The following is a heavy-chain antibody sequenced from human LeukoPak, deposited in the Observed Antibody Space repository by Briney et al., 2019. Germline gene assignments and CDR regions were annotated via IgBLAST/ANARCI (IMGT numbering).Heavy chain of an antibody. V-gene: IGHV4-59*12. D-gene: IGHD5/OR15-5a*01. Sequence: SETLSLTCTVSGGSISSYYWSWIRQPPGKGLEWIGYIYYSGSTNYNPSLKSRVTISVDTSKNQFSLKLSSVTAADTAVYYCARFYDGGNYFDYWGQGTLVTVSS. CDR3: ARFYDGGNYFDY. CDR2: IYYSGST. CDR1: GGSISSYY. J-gene: IGHJ4*02.